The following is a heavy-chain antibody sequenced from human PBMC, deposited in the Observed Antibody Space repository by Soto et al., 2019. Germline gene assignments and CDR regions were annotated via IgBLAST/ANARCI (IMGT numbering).Heavy chain of an antibody. CDR1: GGTFSSYA. D-gene: IGHD3-22*01. CDR3: ERPYYYGDGMDV. CDR2: IIPIFGTA. V-gene: IGHV1-69*12. Sequence: QVQLVQSGAEVKKPGSSVKVSCKASGGTFSSYAISWVRQAPGQGLEWMGGIIPIFGTANYAQKFQGRVTITADESTRTAYMELSSLRSEDTAVYYCERPYYYGDGMDVWGQGTTVTVSS. J-gene: IGHJ6*02.